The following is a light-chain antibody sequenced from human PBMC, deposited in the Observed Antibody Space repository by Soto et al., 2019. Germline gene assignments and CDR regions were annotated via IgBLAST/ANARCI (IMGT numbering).Light chain of an antibody. J-gene: IGLJ2*01. CDR2: EVT. Sequence: QSVLTQPASVSGSPGQSITISCTGTSNDVGSYNYVSWYQQHPGKAPKLMIFEVTNRPSGVSNRFSGSKSGNTASLTISGLQAEDEGTYYCSSYTSSDTRDVVFGGGTKLTVL. CDR1: SNDVGSYNY. V-gene: IGLV2-14*01. CDR3: SSYTSSDTRDVV.